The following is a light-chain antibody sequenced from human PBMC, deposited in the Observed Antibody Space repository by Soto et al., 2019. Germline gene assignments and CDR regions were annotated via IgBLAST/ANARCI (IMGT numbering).Light chain of an antibody. V-gene: IGKV1-27*01. CDR2: GAS. Sequence: DIQMTQSPSSLSASVGDRVTITRRASQGINNYLAWYQQKPGKVPKLLIYGASTLQSGVPSRFSGSGSGTDFTLTISSLQPEDVAIYSCQQYNSAPRAFGRGTKVEIK. CDR3: QQYNSAPRA. CDR1: QGINNY. J-gene: IGKJ1*01.